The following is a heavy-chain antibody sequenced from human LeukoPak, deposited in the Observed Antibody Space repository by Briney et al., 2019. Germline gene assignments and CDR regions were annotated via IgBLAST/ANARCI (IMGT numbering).Heavy chain of an antibody. J-gene: IGHJ4*02. V-gene: IGHV1-69*06. D-gene: IGHD4-17*01. CDR1: GGTFIPYA. CDR2: IIPIFATA. CDR3: ARNGDYKPFDY. Sequence: PVTVSYTASGGTFIPYAISWVRQAPGHGLEWMGGIIPIFATANYAQKFQGRVTITADKSTSTAYMELSSLRSEDTAVYYCARNGDYKPFDYWGQGTLVTVSS.